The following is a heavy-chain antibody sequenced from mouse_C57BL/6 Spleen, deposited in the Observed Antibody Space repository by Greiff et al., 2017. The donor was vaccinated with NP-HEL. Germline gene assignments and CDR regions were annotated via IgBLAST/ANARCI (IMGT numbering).Heavy chain of an antibody. V-gene: IGHV14-1*01. CDR2: IDPEDGDT. D-gene: IGHD1-1*01. Sequence: EVQLQQSGAELVRPGASVKLSCTASGFNIKDYYMHWVKQGPEQGLEWIGRIDPEDGDTEYAPKFQGKATMTADTSTNTAYLQLSSLTSEDTAVYYCMCGRSSHAMDYWGQGTSVTVAS. CDR1: GFNIKDYY. CDR3: MCGRSSHAMDY. J-gene: IGHJ4*01.